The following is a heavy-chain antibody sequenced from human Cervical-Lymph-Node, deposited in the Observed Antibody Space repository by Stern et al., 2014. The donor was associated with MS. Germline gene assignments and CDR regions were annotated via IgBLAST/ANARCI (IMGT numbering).Heavy chain of an antibody. CDR1: GYTFTSHY. Sequence: QVQLVQSGAEVKKPGASVKVSCKASGYTFTSHYMHWVRQAPGHGLEWVGIINPSGDSASYAQKFQGRLTMTRDTSTSTVYMELSSLRSEDTAVYYCASGTGSKRPTGNYWGQGTLVTVSS. D-gene: IGHD3/OR15-3a*01. V-gene: IGHV1-46*01. CDR2: INPSGDSA. CDR3: ASGTGSKRPTGNY. J-gene: IGHJ4*02.